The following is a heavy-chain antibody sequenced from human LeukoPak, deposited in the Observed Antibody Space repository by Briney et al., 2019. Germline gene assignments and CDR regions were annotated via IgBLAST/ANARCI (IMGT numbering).Heavy chain of an antibody. V-gene: IGHV3-48*04. D-gene: IGHD3-9*01. CDR2: ISDSGTVI. J-gene: IGHJ4*02. CDR3: ARVVGGMTGADY. Sequence: PGGSLRLSCVASGFTFSSYPMIWVRQAPGKGLESVSYISDSGTVIHYADSVKGRFTLSRDNAKNSLNVQMNSLSAEDMAVYYCARVVGGMTGADYWGQGTLVTVSS. CDR1: GFTFSSYP.